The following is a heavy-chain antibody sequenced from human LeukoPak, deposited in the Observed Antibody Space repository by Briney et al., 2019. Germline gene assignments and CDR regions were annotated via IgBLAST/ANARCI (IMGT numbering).Heavy chain of an antibody. Sequence: GGSLRLSCAASGFTFSDYYMSWIRQAPGKGLEWVSYISSSGSTIYYADSVKGRFTISRDNSKNTLYLQMNSLRAEDTAVYYCAKDPGYSSGWRRGYYYYMDVWGKGTTVTISS. CDR3: AKDPGYSSGWRRGYYYYMDV. D-gene: IGHD6-19*01. V-gene: IGHV3-11*01. J-gene: IGHJ6*03. CDR2: ISSSGSTI. CDR1: GFTFSDYY.